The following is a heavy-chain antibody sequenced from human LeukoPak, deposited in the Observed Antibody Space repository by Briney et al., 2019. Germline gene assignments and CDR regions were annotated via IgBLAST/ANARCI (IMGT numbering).Heavy chain of an antibody. D-gene: IGHD2-2*01. CDR2: IKPDGSEK. CDR1: GFTFSTYW. V-gene: IGHV3-7*01. CDR3: ARDGVAVPANWFDP. J-gene: IGHJ5*02. Sequence: GGSLRLSCAASGFTFSTYWMGWVRQAPGKGLEWVAKIKPDGSEKDHVDSVKGRFTISRDNAKNSLYLQLNSLRAEDTAVYYCARDGVAVPANWFDPWGQGTLVTVSS.